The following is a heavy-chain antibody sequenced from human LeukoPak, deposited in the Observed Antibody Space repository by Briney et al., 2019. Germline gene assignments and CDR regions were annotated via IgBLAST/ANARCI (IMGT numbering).Heavy chain of an antibody. D-gene: IGHD3-22*01. V-gene: IGHV5-10-1*01. CDR1: GYSFPSYW. CDR2: IAPSDSYT. J-gene: IGHJ5*02. Sequence: RGESLKISRKVSGYSFPSYWITWVRQVPGKGLEWMGRIAPSDSYTNYNPSFEGHVTMSVEKSITTVYLQWSSLKASDIAMYYCVRQPPGVYDTTQNWFDPWGQGTLVTVSS. CDR3: VRQPPGVYDTTQNWFDP.